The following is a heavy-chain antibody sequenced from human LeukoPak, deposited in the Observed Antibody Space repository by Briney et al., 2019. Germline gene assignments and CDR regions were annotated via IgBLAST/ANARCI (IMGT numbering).Heavy chain of an antibody. D-gene: IGHD3-22*01. V-gene: IGHV1-46*01. J-gene: IGHJ4*02. CDR1: GYTFTSYY. CDR2: INPSGGST. CDR3: ARDPGPYYDSSGFDY. Sequence: ASVKVSCKASGYTFTSYYMHWVRQAPGQGLEWMGIINPSGGSTSYAQKFQGRVTMTRDMSTSTVYMELSSLRSEDTAVYYCARDPGPYYDSSGFDYWGQGTLVTVSS.